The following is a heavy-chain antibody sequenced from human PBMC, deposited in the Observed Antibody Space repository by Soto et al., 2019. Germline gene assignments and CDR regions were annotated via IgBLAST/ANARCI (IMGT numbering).Heavy chain of an antibody. V-gene: IGHV3-21*01. D-gene: IGHD2-21*02. CDR1: GFTFSSYS. J-gene: IGHJ4*02. CDR2: ISSSSSYI. Sequence: EVQLVESGGGLVKPGGSLRLSCAASGFTFSSYSMKWVRQAPGKGLEWVSSISSSSSYIYYADSVKGRFTISRDNAKNSLYLQMNSLRAEDTTVYYCAREVVYCGGDCHPDYWGQGTLVTVSS. CDR3: AREVVYCGGDCHPDY.